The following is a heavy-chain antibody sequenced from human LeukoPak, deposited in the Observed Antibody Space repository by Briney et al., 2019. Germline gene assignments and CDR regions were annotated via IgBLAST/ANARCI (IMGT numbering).Heavy chain of an antibody. D-gene: IGHD2-2*02. Sequence: GRSLRLSCSASGFTFSSYSMHWVRQAPGKGLEWVAVISYDGNNKYDADSVKGRFTISRDNSKNTLYLQMNSLRAEDTAVYYCARLPGYCSSNSCYKMTIPFDYWGQGTLVTVSS. CDR1: GFTFSSYS. CDR2: ISYDGNNK. J-gene: IGHJ4*02. CDR3: ARLPGYCSSNSCYKMTIPFDY. V-gene: IGHV3-30-3*01.